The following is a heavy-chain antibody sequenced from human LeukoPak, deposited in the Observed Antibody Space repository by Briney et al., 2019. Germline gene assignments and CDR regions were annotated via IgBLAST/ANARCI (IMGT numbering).Heavy chain of an antibody. CDR2: INHSGST. V-gene: IGHV4-34*01. Sequence: SETLSLTCAVYGGSFSGYYWSWIRQPPGKGLEWIGEINHSGSTNYSPSLKSRVTISVDTSKNQFSLKLSSVTAADTAVYYCSAAAGSSDYWGQGTLVTVSS. J-gene: IGHJ4*02. CDR1: GGSFSGYY. D-gene: IGHD6-13*01. CDR3: SAAAGSSDY.